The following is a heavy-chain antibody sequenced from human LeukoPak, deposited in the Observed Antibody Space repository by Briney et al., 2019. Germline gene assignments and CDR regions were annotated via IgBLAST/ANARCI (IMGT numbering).Heavy chain of an antibody. CDR3: ARTRYCSSTSCYTSTGIWFDP. D-gene: IGHD2-2*02. J-gene: IGHJ5*02. CDR2: IYYSGST. Sequence: SETLSLTCTVSGGSISSSSYYWGWIRQPLGKGLEWIGYIYYSGSTNYNPSLKSRVTISVDTSKNQFSLKLSSVTAADTAVYYCARTRYCSSTSCYTSTGIWFDPWGQGTLVTVSS. V-gene: IGHV4-61*05. CDR1: GGSISSSSYY.